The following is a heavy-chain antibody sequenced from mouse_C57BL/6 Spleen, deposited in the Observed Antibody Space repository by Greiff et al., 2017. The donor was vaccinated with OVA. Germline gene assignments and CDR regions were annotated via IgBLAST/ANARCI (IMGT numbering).Heavy chain of an antibody. Sequence: VQLQQSGPELVKPGASVKIPCKASGYTFTDYNMDWVKQSHGKSLEWIGDINPNNGGTIYNQKFKGKATLTVDKSSSTAYMKLRSLTSEDTAVYYCARWRDGSSFYAMDYWGQGTSVTVSS. CDR3: ARWRDGSSFYAMDY. D-gene: IGHD1-1*01. J-gene: IGHJ4*01. V-gene: IGHV1-18*01. CDR1: GYTFTDYN. CDR2: INPNNGGT.